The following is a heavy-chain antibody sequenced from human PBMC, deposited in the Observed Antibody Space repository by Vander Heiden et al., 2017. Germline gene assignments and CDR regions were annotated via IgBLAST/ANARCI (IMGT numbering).Heavy chain of an antibody. J-gene: IGHJ6*02. V-gene: IGHV1-69*01. CDR1: GGTFRNYA. D-gene: IGHD2-2*01. CDR2: IIPLFGTV. CDR3: AGGSTSRPDV. Sequence: QVQLVQSGAEVKKPGSSVKVSCRASGGTFRNYAIPWVRQAPGQGLEWMGGIIPLFGTVNNAQKFQGRVTITAVESTGTAYMELTSLGSDDTAIYYCAGGSTSRPDVWGQGTTVTVSS.